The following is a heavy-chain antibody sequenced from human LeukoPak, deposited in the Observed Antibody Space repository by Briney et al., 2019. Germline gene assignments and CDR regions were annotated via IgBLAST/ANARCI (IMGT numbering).Heavy chain of an antibody. D-gene: IGHD5-12*01. V-gene: IGHV3-48*04. CDR3: ARDNRGYDY. CDR1: GFTFSTYS. CDR2: ITSSSSAI. Sequence: GGSLRLSCAASGFTFSTYSMNWVRQAPGKGLEWISYITSSSSAIYYTDSVKGRFTVSRDNAKNSLYLQMNSLKAEDTAVYYCARDNRGYDYWGQGTLVTVSS. J-gene: IGHJ4*02.